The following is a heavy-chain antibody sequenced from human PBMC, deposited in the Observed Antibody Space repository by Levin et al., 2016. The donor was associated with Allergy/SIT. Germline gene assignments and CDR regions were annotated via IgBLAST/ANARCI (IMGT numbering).Heavy chain of an antibody. Sequence: GSLRLSCTVSGTSISSHYWTWIRQPPGKGLESIGYIYTSGSTNYNPSLKSRVTISVDTSKNQFSLKLSSVTAADTAVYYCARGPQLVRGTGPIDYWGQGTLVTVSS. CDR3: ARGPQLVRGTGPIDY. CDR2: IYTSGST. J-gene: IGHJ4*02. V-gene: IGHV4-4*08. D-gene: IGHD6-13*01. CDR1: GTSISSHY.